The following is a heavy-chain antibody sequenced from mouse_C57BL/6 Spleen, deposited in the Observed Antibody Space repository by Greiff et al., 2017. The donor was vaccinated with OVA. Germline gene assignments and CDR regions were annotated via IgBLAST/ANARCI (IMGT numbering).Heavy chain of an antibody. CDR2: IDPSDSYT. Sequence: QVQLQQPGAELVMPGASVKLSCKASGYTFTSYWMHWVKQRPGQGLEWIGEIDPSDSYTNYNQKFKGKSTLTVDKSSSTAYMQLSSLTSEDSAVYYCARGESTMVTTRAMDYWGQGTSVTVSS. D-gene: IGHD2-2*01. CDR1: GYTFTSYW. J-gene: IGHJ4*01. V-gene: IGHV1-69*01. CDR3: ARGESTMVTTRAMDY.